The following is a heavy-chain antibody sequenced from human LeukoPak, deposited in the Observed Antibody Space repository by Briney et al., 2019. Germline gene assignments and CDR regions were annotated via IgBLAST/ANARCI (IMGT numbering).Heavy chain of an antibody. J-gene: IGHJ4*02. CDR2: IYHSGST. V-gene: IGHV4-59*01. CDR1: GGSISSYY. D-gene: IGHD6-19*01. Sequence: SETLPLTCTVSGGSISSYYWSWIRQPPGKGLEWIGYIYHSGSTNYNPSLKSRVTISVDTSKNQFSLKLNSVTAADTAVYYCARGLITVAGVIEYWGQGTLVTVSS. CDR3: ARGLITVAGVIEY.